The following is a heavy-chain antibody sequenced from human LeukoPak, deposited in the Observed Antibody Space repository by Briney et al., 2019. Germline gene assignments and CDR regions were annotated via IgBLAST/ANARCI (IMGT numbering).Heavy chain of an antibody. CDR2: ISAYNGNT. D-gene: IGHD3-22*01. CDR1: GYTFTSYG. V-gene: IGHV1-18*01. CDR3: ARDTPYYYDSSGYSQTDAFDI. J-gene: IGHJ3*02. Sequence: ASVKVSCKASGYTFTSYGISWVRQAPGQGLEWMGWISAYNGNTNYAQKLQGRVTMTTDTSMSTAYMELRSLRSDDTAVYYCARDTPYYYDSSGYSQTDAFDIWGQGTMVTVSS.